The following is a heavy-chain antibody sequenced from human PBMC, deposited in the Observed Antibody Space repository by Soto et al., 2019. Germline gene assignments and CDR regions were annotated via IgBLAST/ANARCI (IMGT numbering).Heavy chain of an antibody. V-gene: IGHV3-15*07. CDR2: IKSKTDGGTT. Sequence: PGGSLRLSCAASGFTFSNAWMNWVRQAPGKGLEWVGRIKSKTDGGTTDYAAPVKGRFTISRDDSKNTLYLQMNSLKTEDTAVYYCTTAPASYGSGSYYTHPFPYWGQGTLVTVSS. CDR3: TTAPASYGSGSYYTHPFPY. D-gene: IGHD3-10*01. CDR1: GFTFSNAW. J-gene: IGHJ4*02.